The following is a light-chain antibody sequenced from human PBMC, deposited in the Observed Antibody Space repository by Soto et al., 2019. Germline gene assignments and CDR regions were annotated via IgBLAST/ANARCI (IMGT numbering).Light chain of an antibody. CDR3: QHYNSYSEA. J-gene: IGKJ1*01. Sequence: IQMSQSPSTLSASLGDRVTITCRASQSISSWLAWYQQKPGKAPKLLIYKASSLESGVPSRFSGSVSGTEGTITISSLQTDDGSTYYCQHYNSYSEAFGQGTKVDIK. CDR1: QSISSW. CDR2: KAS. V-gene: IGKV1-5*03.